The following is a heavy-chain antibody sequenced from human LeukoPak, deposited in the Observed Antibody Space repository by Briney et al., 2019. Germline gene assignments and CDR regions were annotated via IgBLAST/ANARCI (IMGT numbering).Heavy chain of an antibody. CDR2: IYSGDSDT. Sequence: GESLQISCKGSGYIFTSYWIGWVRQLPGKGLEWMGIIYSGDSDTRYSPSFQGQVTISADKSISTAYLQWSSLKASDTAMYYCARRSSSWLYFDYWGQGTLVTVSS. D-gene: IGHD6-13*01. CDR3: ARRSSSWLYFDY. J-gene: IGHJ4*02. CDR1: GYIFTSYW. V-gene: IGHV5-51*01.